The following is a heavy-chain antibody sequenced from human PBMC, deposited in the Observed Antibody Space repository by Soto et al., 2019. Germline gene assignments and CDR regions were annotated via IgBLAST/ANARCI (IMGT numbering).Heavy chain of an antibody. J-gene: IGHJ6*02. CDR2: IIPVFDAP. CDR3: ATGLRLFGVELCAMDV. Sequence: QVQVVQSGAEVKKPGSSVKVSCKASGGTFSSYAIFWVRQAPGQGLEWMGEIIPVFDAPKYAQKFQGRVTITADESTNTAYMELSSLRSEDTAVYYCATGLRLFGVELCAMDVWGQGTTVTVSS. D-gene: IGHD3-3*01. CDR1: GGTFSSYA. V-gene: IGHV1-69*12.